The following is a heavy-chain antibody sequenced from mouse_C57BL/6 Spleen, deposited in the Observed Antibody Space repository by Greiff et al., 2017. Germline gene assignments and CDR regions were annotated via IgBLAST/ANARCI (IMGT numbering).Heavy chain of an antibody. D-gene: IGHD2-3*01. J-gene: IGHJ4*01. V-gene: IGHV5-4*03. CDR2: ISDGGSYT. CDR3: ARGGWENYAMDY. Sequence: EVMLVESGGGLVKPGGSLKLPCAASGFTFSSYAMSWVRQTPEKRLEWVATISDGGSYTYYPDNVKGRFTISRDNAKNNLYLQMSHLKSEDTAMYYCARGGWENYAMDYWGQGTSVTVSS. CDR1: GFTFSSYA.